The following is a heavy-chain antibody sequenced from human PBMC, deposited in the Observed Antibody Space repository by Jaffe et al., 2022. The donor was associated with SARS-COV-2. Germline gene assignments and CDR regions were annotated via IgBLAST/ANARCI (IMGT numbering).Heavy chain of an antibody. CDR2: IKQDGSEK. D-gene: IGHD7-27*01. CDR1: GFTFSSYW. Sequence: EVQLVESGGGLVQPGGSLRLSCAASGFTFSSYWMSWVRQAPGKGLEWVANIKQDGSEKYYVDSVKGRFTISRDNAKNSLYLQMNSLRAEDTAVYYCARDNWDYYYYMDVWGKGTTVTVSS. CDR3: ARDNWDYYYYMDV. J-gene: IGHJ6*03. V-gene: IGHV3-7*01.